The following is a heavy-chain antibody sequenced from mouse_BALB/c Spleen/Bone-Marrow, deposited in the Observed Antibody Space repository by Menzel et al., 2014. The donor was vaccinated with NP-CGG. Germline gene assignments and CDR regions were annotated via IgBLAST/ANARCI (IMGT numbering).Heavy chain of an antibody. D-gene: IGHD1-1*01. CDR3: ARHYYGSSDAMDY. J-gene: IGHJ4*01. CDR2: IFPGTGTT. V-gene: IGHV1S132*01. Sequence: QVQLKESGAELVKPGASVKLSCKTSGYTFTNYWIQWVKQRPGQGLGWIGEIFPGTGTTYYNEKFKGKATLTIDTSSSTAYMQLSSLTSEDSAVNFCARHYYGSSDAMDYWGQGTSVTVSS. CDR1: GYTFTNYW.